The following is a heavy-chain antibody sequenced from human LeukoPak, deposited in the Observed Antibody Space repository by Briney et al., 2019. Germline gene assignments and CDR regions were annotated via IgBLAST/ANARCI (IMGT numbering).Heavy chain of an antibody. V-gene: IGHV1-18*01. D-gene: IGHD2-2*01. Sequence: ASVKVSSKASGYTFTSYGISWVRQAPGQGLEWMGWISAYNGNTNYAQKLQGRVTMTTDTSTSTAYMELRSLRSDDTAVYYCARDEDIVVVPAAMVTDYWGQGTLVTVSS. J-gene: IGHJ4*02. CDR1: GYTFTSYG. CDR2: ISAYNGNT. CDR3: ARDEDIVVVPAAMVTDY.